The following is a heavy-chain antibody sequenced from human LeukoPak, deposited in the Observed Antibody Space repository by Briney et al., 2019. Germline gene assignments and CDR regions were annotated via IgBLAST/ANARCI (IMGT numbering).Heavy chain of an antibody. J-gene: IGHJ4*02. D-gene: IGHD5-24*01. CDR3: ARDLVMATIRGLDY. V-gene: IGHV1-2*02. Sequence: ASVKVSCKASGYPFTDYYMHWVRQAPGQGLEWMGWIYPNSGGTKYAQKFQGRVTMARDTSISTAYMELSRLSSDDTAVYYCARDLVMATIRGLDYWGQGTPVTVSS. CDR2: IYPNSGGT. CDR1: GYPFTDYY.